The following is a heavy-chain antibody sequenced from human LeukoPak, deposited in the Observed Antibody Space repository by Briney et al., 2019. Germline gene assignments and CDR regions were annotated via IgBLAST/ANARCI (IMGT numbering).Heavy chain of an antibody. CDR2: IYYSGST. D-gene: IGHD4-17*01. V-gene: IGHV4-39*07. CDR1: GGSISSSSYY. CDR3: ARDRERLDYD. Sequence: SETLSLTCTVSGGSISSSSYYWGWIRQPPGKGLEWIGSIYYSGSTYYNPSLKSRVTVSVDTSKNQFSLKLSSVTAADTAVYYCARDRERLDYDWGQGTLVTVSS. J-gene: IGHJ4*02.